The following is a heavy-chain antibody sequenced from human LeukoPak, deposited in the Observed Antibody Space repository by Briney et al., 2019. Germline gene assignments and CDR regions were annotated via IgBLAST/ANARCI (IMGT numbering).Heavy chain of an antibody. J-gene: IGHJ6*02. CDR1: GGTLSTYS. Sequence: ASVKVSCKASGGTLSTYSISWVRQAPGQGLEWMGGIIPIFNTKNYAQRFQDRVILTADESTSTAYMELSSLRSEDTAVYYCARGNSRWSAPSSSYYYRMDVWGQGTTVAVSS. CDR3: ARGNSRWSAPSSSYYYRMDV. CDR2: IIPIFNTK. D-gene: IGHD4-23*01. V-gene: IGHV1-69*13.